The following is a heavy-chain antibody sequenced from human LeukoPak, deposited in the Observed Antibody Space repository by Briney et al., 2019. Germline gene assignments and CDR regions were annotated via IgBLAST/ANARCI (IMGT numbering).Heavy chain of an antibody. CDR2: ISYDGSNK. Sequence: GGSLRLSCAASGFTFSSYAMHWVRQPPGKGLEWVAVISYDGSNKYFADSVKGRFTISRDNSKNTLYLQMNSLRAEDTAVYYCAKNVREADWYYYYMDVWGKGTTVTVSS. V-gene: IGHV3-30*04. J-gene: IGHJ6*03. D-gene: IGHD3-9*01. CDR1: GFTFSSYA. CDR3: AKNVREADWYYYYMDV.